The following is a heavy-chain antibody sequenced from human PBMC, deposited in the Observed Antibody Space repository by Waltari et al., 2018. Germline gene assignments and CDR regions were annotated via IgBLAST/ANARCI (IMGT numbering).Heavy chain of an antibody. Sequence: QVQLQESGPGLVKPSQTLSLTCTVSGGSISSGGYYWSWTRQHPGKGLEGSGYIYYSGSTYYNPSLKSRVTISVDTSKNQFSLKLSSVTAADTAVYYCASISYDILTGYYKWGQGTLVTVSS. CDR3: ASISYDILTGYYK. CDR1: GGSISSGGYY. V-gene: IGHV4-31*03. D-gene: IGHD3-9*01. J-gene: IGHJ4*02. CDR2: IYYSGST.